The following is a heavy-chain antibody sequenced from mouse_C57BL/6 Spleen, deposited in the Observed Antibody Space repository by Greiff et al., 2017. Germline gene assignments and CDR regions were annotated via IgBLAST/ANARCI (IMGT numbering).Heavy chain of an antibody. V-gene: IGHV1-5*01. CDR3: TRDYYYGSSPFYAMDY. D-gene: IGHD1-1*01. CDR2: IYPGNSDT. J-gene: IGHJ4*01. Sequence: VQLQQSGTVLARPGASVKMSCKTSGYTFTSYWMHWVKQRPGQGLEWIGAIYPGNSDTSYNQKFKGKAKLTAVTSASTAYMELSSLTNEDSAVYYCTRDYYYGSSPFYAMDYWGQGTSVTVSS. CDR1: GYTFTSYW.